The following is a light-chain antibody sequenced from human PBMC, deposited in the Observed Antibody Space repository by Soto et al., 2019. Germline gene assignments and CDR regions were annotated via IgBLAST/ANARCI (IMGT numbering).Light chain of an antibody. CDR2: EVS. CDR3: SSYTSTTTDV. V-gene: IGLV2-14*01. Sequence: QSVLTQPASVSGSPGQSITVSCTGTSSDVGGYFYVSWYQHHPGKAPKLMIYEVSNRPSGVSDRFSGSKSGNTASLTISGLQAEDEADYYCSSYTSTTTDVFGTGTKLTVL. CDR1: SSDVGGYFY. J-gene: IGLJ1*01.